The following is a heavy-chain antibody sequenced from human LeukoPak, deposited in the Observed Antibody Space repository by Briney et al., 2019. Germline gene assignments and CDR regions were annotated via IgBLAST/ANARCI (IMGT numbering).Heavy chain of an antibody. D-gene: IGHD6-19*01. CDR3: AKGNKQWLVPSPFDY. V-gene: IGHV3-30*02. Sequence: PGGSLRLSCAASGFNFSTYGMHWVRQAPGKGLEWVAFIRYDGTNKYYADSVKGRFTISRDNSKNTLYLQMNSLRAEDTAVYYCAKGNKQWLVPSPFDYWGQGTLVTVSS. J-gene: IGHJ4*02. CDR1: GFNFSTYG. CDR2: IRYDGTNK.